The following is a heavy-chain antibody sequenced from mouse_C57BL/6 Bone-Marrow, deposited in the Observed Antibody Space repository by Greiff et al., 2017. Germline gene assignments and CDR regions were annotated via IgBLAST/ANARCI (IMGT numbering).Heavy chain of an antibody. V-gene: IGHV2-9-1*01. CDR2: IWTGGGT. J-gene: IGHJ3*01. CDR3: ARNRGYYDWVWFAD. Sequence: VQLQESGPGLVAPSQSLSITCTVSGFSLTSYAISWVRQPPGKGLEWLGVIWTGGGTNYNSALNSRLSISKDNSKSQVFLKMNSLQTDDTAKYYCARNRGYYDWVWFADWGQGTLVTVSA. CDR1: GFSLTSYA. D-gene: IGHD2-3*01.